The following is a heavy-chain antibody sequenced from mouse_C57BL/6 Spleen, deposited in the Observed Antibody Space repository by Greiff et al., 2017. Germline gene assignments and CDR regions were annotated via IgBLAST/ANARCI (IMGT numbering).Heavy chain of an antibody. J-gene: IGHJ2*01. D-gene: IGHD3-2*02. Sequence: QVQLQQPGAELVMPGASVKLSCKASGYTFTSYWMHWVKQRPGQGLEWIGEIDPSDSYTNYNQKFKGKSTLTVDKSSSTAYMQLSSLTSEDSAVYYCARRLSSGYVGYYFDYWGQGTTLTVSS. V-gene: IGHV1-69*01. CDR3: ARRLSSGYVGYYFDY. CDR2: IDPSDSYT. CDR1: GYTFTSYW.